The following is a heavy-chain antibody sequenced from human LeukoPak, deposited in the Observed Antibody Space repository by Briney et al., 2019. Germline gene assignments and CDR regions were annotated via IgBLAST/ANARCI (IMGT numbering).Heavy chain of an antibody. J-gene: IGHJ4*02. D-gene: IGHD2-15*01. Sequence: SVKVSCKASGGTFISYAISWVRQAPGQGLEWMGRIIPILGIANYAQKFQGRVTITADKSTSTAYMELSSMRSEDTAVYYCARVEAAAIMDYWGQGTLVTVSS. V-gene: IGHV1-69*04. CDR3: ARVEAAAIMDY. CDR2: IIPILGIA. CDR1: GGTFISYA.